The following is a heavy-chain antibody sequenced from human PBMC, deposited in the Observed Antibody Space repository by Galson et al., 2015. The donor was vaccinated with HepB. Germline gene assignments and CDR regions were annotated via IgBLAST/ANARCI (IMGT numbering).Heavy chain of an antibody. CDR2: MNPNSGNT. Sequence: SVKVSCKASGYTFTSYDINWVRQATGQGLEWMGWMNPNSGNTGYAQKFQGRVTMTRNTSISTAYMELSSLRSEDTAVYYCARPMTQEYYAFDIWGQGTMVTVSS. V-gene: IGHV1-8*01. J-gene: IGHJ3*02. CDR3: ARPMTQEYYAFDI. D-gene: IGHD2/OR15-2a*01. CDR1: GYTFTSYD.